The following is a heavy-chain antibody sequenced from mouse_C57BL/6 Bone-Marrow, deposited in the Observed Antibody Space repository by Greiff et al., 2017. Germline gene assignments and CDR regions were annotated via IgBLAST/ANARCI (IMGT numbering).Heavy chain of an antibody. J-gene: IGHJ1*03. V-gene: IGHV7-1*01. D-gene: IGHD2-4*01. CDR2: SRNKANDYTT. Sequence: EVKLVESGGGLVQSGRSLRLSCATSGFTFSDFYMEWVRQAPGKGLEWIAASRNKANDYTTEYSASVKGRFIVSRDTSQSILYLQMNALRAEDTAIYYCARDYYDYDHDGYWYFDVWGTGTTVTVSS. CDR3: ARDYYDYDHDGYWYFDV. CDR1: GFTFSDFY.